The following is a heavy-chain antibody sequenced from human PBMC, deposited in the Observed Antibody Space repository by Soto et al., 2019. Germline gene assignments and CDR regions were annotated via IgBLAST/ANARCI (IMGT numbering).Heavy chain of an antibody. D-gene: IGHD1-26*01. CDR2: ISTYNGDR. CDR1: GYTFTNYG. J-gene: IGHJ4*02. Sequence: ASVKVSCKASGYTFTNYGISWVRQAPGQGLEWLGWISTYNGDRDFAQKVQGRVTMTTDTSTTTAYMELRSLRSNDTAVYYCARSRAGGTWEQYPSFYFDYWGQGALVTVSS. CDR3: ARSRAGGTWEQYPSFYFDY. V-gene: IGHV1-18*01.